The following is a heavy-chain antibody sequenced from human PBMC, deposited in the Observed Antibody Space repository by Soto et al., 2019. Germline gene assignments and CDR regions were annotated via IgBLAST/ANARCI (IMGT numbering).Heavy chain of an antibody. Sequence: GGSLRLSCAASGFTFSSYAMSWVRQAPGKGLEWVSAISGSGGSTYYADSVKGRFTISRDNSKNTLYLQMNSLRAEDTAVYYCAKDHDWNDFWDYYYYGMDVWGQGTTVTVSS. CDR3: AKDHDWNDFWDYYYYGMDV. D-gene: IGHD1-1*01. J-gene: IGHJ6*02. CDR1: GFTFSSYA. CDR2: ISGSGGST. V-gene: IGHV3-23*01.